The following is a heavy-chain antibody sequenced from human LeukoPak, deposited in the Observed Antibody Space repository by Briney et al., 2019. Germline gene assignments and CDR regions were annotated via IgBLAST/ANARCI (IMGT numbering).Heavy chain of an antibody. Sequence: SETLSLTCSVSGGSISRGSYYWSWIRQPAGKGLEWIGRIDTSGSTNYNLSLKSRVTISIDTSKNQFSLKLSSLTAADTAVFYCARVTTNWYFDLWGRGTLVTVSS. CDR1: GGSISRGSYY. V-gene: IGHV4-61*02. D-gene: IGHD4-17*01. CDR2: IDTSGST. CDR3: ARVTTNWYFDL. J-gene: IGHJ2*01.